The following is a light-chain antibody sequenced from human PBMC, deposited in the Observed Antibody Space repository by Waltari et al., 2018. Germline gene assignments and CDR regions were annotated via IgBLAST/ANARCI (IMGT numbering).Light chain of an antibody. J-gene: IGLJ2*01. V-gene: IGLV1-40*01. CDR3: QSYDPSLSVV. Sequence: QSVLTQPPSVSGAPGQRVSLSCTGSGSNIGAGYDVHWYQQLPGKAPNLLIYGVNTRPLGVPDRFSGSLSGTSAYLAIAGLQADDEADYYCQSYDPSLSVVFGGGTRLTVL. CDR1: GSNIGAGYD. CDR2: GVN.